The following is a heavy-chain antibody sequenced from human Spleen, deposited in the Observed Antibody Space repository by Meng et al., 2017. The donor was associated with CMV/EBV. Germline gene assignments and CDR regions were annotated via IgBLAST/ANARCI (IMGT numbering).Heavy chain of an antibody. Sequence: SETLSLTCTVSGGSISSYYWSWIRQPPGKGLEWIGYIYYSGSTNYNPSLKSRVTISIDTSRNQFSLKLSSVTAADTAVYYCARGVGKYSSSFAWFDPWGQGTLVTVSS. CDR1: GGSISSYY. CDR3: ARGVGKYSSSFAWFDP. D-gene: IGHD6-6*01. J-gene: IGHJ5*02. V-gene: IGHV4-59*01. CDR2: IYYSGST.